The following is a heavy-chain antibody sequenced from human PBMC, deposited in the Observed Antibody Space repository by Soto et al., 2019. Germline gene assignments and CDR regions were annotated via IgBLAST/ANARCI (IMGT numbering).Heavy chain of an antibody. V-gene: IGHV4-38-2*01. CDR2: IYHGGST. Sequence: XEILSLTFAVCGYSISSGDYWCWLRQPPGKGLEWIGSIYHGGSTYYNPSLNSRVTLSIDMTNNHVSLILNSVTAADTAVYYCARVGPWVTYYYDSSHYTFENWFDPWGQGTLVTVSS. CDR3: ARVGPWVTYYYDSSHYTFENWFDP. D-gene: IGHD3-22*01. J-gene: IGHJ5*02. CDR1: GYSISSGDY.